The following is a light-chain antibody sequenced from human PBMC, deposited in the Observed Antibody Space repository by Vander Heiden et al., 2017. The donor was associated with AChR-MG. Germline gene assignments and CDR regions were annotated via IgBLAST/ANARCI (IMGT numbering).Light chain of an antibody. V-gene: IGLV3-1*01. CDR1: QLGNKY. J-gene: IGLJ2*01. CDR3: QAWDGPTVV. Sequence: SFDLTQPPSVSVSPGQTATIACAADQLGNKYVCWYQPKPDQYPVQVIYKNSNRPSGIPERFSGSKSGKTATLTISGTQAIDEADYYCQAWDGPTVVFGGGTKLTVL. CDR2: KNS.